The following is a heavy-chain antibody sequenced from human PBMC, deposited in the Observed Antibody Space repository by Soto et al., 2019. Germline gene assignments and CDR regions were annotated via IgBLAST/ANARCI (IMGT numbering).Heavy chain of an antibody. CDR3: ARGGVY. Sequence: PGESLKISCKGSGYSFTSYWIGWVRQAPGGGLEWIAFISGTGFTTYYADSAWPRFTISRDNSQSALFLQMDSLTVDDSGIYFCARGGVYWGQGVPVTVSS. J-gene: IGHJ4*02. CDR2: ISGTGFTT. V-gene: IGHV3-23*01. CDR1: GYSFTSYW. D-gene: IGHD2-8*01.